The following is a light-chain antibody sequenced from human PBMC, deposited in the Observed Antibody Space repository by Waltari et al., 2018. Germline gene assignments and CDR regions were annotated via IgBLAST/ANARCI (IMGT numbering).Light chain of an antibody. J-gene: IGKJ1*01. V-gene: IGKV3-11*01. CDR2: NTS. CDR3: QQRHWPWT. CDR1: QNIGNW. Sequence: DIVLTQFPSTLSLSPGERATLSCGASQNIGNWLAWYQQKPGQAPRLLIYNTSNRATGIPARFSVGGSGTDFTLTISSLEPEDSAVYYCQQRHWPWTFGQGTKVEIK.